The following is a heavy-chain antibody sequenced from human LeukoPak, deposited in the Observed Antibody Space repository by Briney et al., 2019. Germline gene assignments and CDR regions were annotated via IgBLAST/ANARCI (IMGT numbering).Heavy chain of an antibody. Sequence: ASVKVSCKASGYTFTSFDINWVRQATGQGLEWMGWMNPNINKAGYAQKFQGRVTLTMNTFISTAYMELSGLTSEDTAVYYCARVKRLQTVWFDPWGQGTLVTVSS. V-gene: IGHV1-8*01. J-gene: IGHJ5*02. CDR3: ARVKRLQTVWFDP. CDR2: MNPNINKA. D-gene: IGHD6-25*01. CDR1: GYTFTSFD.